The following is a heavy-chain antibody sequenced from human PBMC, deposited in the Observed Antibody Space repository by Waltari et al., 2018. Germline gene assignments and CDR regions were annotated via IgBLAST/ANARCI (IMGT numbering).Heavy chain of an antibody. CDR1: GGSISSGSYY. D-gene: IGHD6-6*01. Sequence: QVQLQESGPGLVKPSQTLSLTCTVSGGSISSGSYYWSWIRQPAGKGLAWIGRIYTSGSTNYNPSLKSRVTISVDTSKNQFSLKLSSVTAADTAVYYCARDSSSPPYYYYGMDVWGQGTTVTVSS. CDR3: ARDSSSPPYYYYGMDV. V-gene: IGHV4-61*02. CDR2: IYTSGST. J-gene: IGHJ6*02.